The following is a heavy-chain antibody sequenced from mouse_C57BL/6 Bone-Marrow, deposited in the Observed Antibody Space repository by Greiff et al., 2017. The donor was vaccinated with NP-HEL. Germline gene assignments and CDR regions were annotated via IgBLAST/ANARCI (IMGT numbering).Heavy chain of an antibody. CDR3: TTVSIYYGYDVEGY. CDR1: GFNIKDYY. J-gene: IGHJ2*01. Sequence: EVKLQESGAELVRPGASVKLSCTASGFNIKDYYMHWVKQRPEQGLEWIGRIDPEDGDTESAPKFQGKATMTADTSSNTAYLQLSSLTSEDTAVYYCTTVSIYYGYDVEGYWGQGTTLTVSS. D-gene: IGHD2-2*01. V-gene: IGHV14-1*01. CDR2: IDPEDGDT.